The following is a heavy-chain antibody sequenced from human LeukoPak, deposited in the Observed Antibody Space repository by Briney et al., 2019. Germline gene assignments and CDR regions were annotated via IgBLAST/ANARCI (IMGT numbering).Heavy chain of an antibody. CDR1: GFTFSSYS. CDR3: ARDCRDNYGGTYYYGMDV. CDR2: ISSSSSYI. D-gene: IGHD4-23*01. Sequence: GGSLRLSCAASGFTFSSYSMNWVRQAPGKGLEWVSSISSSSSYIYYADSVKGRFTISRDNAKNSLYLQMNSLRAEDTAVYYCARDCRDNYGGTYYYGMDVWGQGTTVTVSS. J-gene: IGHJ6*02. V-gene: IGHV3-21*01.